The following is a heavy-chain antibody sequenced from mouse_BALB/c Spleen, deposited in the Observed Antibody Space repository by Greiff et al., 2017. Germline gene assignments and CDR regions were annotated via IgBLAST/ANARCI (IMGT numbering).Heavy chain of an antibody. D-gene: IGHD2-1*01. CDR1: GFTFSSYA. V-gene: IGHV5-9-3*01. Sequence: EVKVVESGGGLVKPGGSLKLSCAASGFTFSSYAMSWVRQTPEKRLEWVATISSGGSYTYYPDSVKGRFTISRDNAKNTLYLQMSSLRSEDTAMYYCASEGGNAWFAYWGQGTLVTVSA. CDR2: ISSGGSYT. J-gene: IGHJ3*01. CDR3: ASEGGNAWFAY.